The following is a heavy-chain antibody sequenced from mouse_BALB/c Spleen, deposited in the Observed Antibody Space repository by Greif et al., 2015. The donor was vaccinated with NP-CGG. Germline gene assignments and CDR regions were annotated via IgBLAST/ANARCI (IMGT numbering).Heavy chain of an antibody. CDR2: IRSKSNNYAT. CDR3: VRRGYYYGSSEYVDV. Sequence: EVHLVESGGGLVQPKGSLKLSCAASGFTFNTYAMNWVRQAPGKGLEWVARIRSKSNNYATYYADSVKDRFTISRDDSQSMLYRQMNNWKTEDTAMYYCVRRGYYYGSSEYVDVWGAGTTVT. J-gene: IGHJ1*01. CDR1: GFTFNTYA. D-gene: IGHD1-1*01. V-gene: IGHV10-1*02.